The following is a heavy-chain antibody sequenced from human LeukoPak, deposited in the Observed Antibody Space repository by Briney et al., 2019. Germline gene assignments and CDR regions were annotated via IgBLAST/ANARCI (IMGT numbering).Heavy chain of an antibody. CDR2: INPTFGTT. CDR1: GGTFTKYA. Sequence: ASVKVSCKPSGGTFTKYAFNWVRQAPGQGLEWMGEINPTFGTTTYAQRFQGRVTITADRSTSTVFMELSSLKAEDTAVYYCAGRSGWYIGYYWGQGTLVTVSS. CDR3: AGRSGWYIGYY. J-gene: IGHJ4*02. V-gene: IGHV1-69*06. D-gene: IGHD6-19*01.